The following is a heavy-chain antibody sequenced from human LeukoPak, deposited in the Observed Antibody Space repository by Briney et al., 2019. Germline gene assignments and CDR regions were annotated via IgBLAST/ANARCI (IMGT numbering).Heavy chain of an antibody. CDR1: GGSISSGGYS. Sequence: PSETLSLTCAVSGGSISSGGYSWSWIRQPPGKGLEWIGYIYHSGSTYYNPSLKGRVTISVDRSKNQFSLKLSSVTAADTAVYYCAREGPGYGHNWFDPWGQGTLVTVSS. J-gene: IGHJ5*02. CDR3: AREGPGYGHNWFDP. V-gene: IGHV4-30-2*01. CDR2: IYHSGST. D-gene: IGHD5-18*01.